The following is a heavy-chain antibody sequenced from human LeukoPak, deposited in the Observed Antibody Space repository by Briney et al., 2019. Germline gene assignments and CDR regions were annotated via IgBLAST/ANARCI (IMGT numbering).Heavy chain of an antibody. Sequence: SETLSLTCTVSGGSITSYYWSWIRQPAGKGLEWLGRMFPIGTTHCSPSLKSRVTISLDTSKNQFSLKLTPVTAADTALYYCARHGHHGDHDYWGPGTLVTVSS. CDR1: GGSITSYY. CDR3: ARHGHHGDHDY. J-gene: IGHJ4*02. D-gene: IGHD2-21*02. CDR2: MFPIGTT. V-gene: IGHV4-4*07.